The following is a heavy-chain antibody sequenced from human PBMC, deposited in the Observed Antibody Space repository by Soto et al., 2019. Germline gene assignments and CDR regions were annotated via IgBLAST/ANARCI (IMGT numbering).Heavy chain of an antibody. J-gene: IGHJ5*02. CDR1: GYTFTSYG. CDR3: ARDPTSLKYSGYDSNWFDP. D-gene: IGHD5-12*01. Sequence: GASVKVSCKASGYTFTSYGISWVRQAPGQGLEWMGWISAYNGNTNYAQKLQGRVTMTTDTSTSTAYMELRSLRSDDTAVYYCARDPTSLKYSGYDSNWFDPWGQGTLVTVSS. V-gene: IGHV1-18*01. CDR2: ISAYNGNT.